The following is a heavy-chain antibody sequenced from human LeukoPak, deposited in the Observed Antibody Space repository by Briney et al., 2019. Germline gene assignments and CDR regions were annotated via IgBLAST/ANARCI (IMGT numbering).Heavy chain of an antibody. CDR3: ARSPTRGYSGYDSLDY. V-gene: IGHV3-33*01. D-gene: IGHD5-12*01. CDR1: GFTFSSYG. CDR2: IWYDGSNK. J-gene: IGHJ4*02. Sequence: PGRSLRLSCAASGFTFSSYGMHWVRQAPGKGLEWVAVIWYDGSNKYYADSVKGRFTISRDNSKNTLYLQMYSLRAEDTAVYYCARSPTRGYSGYDSLDYWGQGTLVTVSS.